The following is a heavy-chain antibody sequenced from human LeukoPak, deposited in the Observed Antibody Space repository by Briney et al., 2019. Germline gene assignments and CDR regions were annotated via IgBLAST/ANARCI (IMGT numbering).Heavy chain of an antibody. Sequence: GVSLRLSCAGSGFIFNSHWMTWVRQAPGMGLEWVGNIRQDGDEKFYADSVRGRFTISRDNAKNSLYLHLNSLRAEDTAIYCARVRTEWYIDLWGRGTLVTVSP. CDR2: IRQDGDEK. V-gene: IGHV3-7*01. J-gene: IGHJ2*01. D-gene: IGHD2-8*02. CDR3: ARVRTEWYIDL. CDR1: GFIFNSHW.